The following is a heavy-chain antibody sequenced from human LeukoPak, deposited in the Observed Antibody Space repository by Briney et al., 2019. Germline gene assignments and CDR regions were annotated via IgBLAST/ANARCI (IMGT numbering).Heavy chain of an antibody. D-gene: IGHD2-2*02. CDR3: AKGGYCSSPSCYKGYNWFDP. V-gene: IGHV3-9*01. J-gene: IGHJ5*02. Sequence: PGRSLRLSCAASGFTFDDYAMHWVRQAPGKGLEWVSGISWNSGSIGYADSVKGRFTISRDNAKNSLYLQMNSLRAEDTAVYYCAKGGYCSSPSCYKGYNWFDPWGQGTLVTVSS. CDR1: GFTFDDYA. CDR2: ISWNSGSI.